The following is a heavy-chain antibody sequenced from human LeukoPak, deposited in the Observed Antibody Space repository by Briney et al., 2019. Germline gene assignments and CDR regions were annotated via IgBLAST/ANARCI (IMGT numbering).Heavy chain of an antibody. CDR1: GGSISSSTHY. CDR2: MYNSGSI. Sequence: WETLSLTCTVSGGSISSSTHYWGWIRQSPGKGLEWIGSMYNSGSISYNPSLRSRVTITVDTSKNQFSLNFNSVTAADTALYFCARNETSGYFDIWGQGTMVTVSS. V-gene: IGHV4-39*01. J-gene: IGHJ3*02. CDR3: ARNETSGYFDI. D-gene: IGHD3-22*01.